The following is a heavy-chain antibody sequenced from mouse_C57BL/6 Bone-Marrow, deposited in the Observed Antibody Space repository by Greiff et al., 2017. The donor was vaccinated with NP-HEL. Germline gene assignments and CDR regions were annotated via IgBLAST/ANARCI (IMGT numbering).Heavy chain of an antibody. V-gene: IGHV1-62-2*01. Sequence: QVQLQQSGAELVKPGASVKLSCKASGYTFTEYTIHWVKQRSGQGLEWIGWFYPGSGSIKYNEKFKDKATLTADKSSSTVYMELSRLTSEDSAVYFCARHEDDYGSSYGWYFDVWGTGTTVTVSS. D-gene: IGHD1-1*01. CDR3: ARHEDDYGSSYGWYFDV. CDR2: FYPGSGSI. J-gene: IGHJ1*03. CDR1: GYTFTEYT.